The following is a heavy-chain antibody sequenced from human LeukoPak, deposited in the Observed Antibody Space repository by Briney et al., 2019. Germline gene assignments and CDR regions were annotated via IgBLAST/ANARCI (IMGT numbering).Heavy chain of an antibody. V-gene: IGHV3-74*01. D-gene: IGHD4-23*01. CDR1: GLTFSSYW. CDR2: IASDGSST. J-gene: IGHJ4*02. Sequence: GGSLRLSCAASGLTFSSYWMNWVRQAPGKGLVWVSRIASDGSSTTYADSVKGRFSISRDNAKNTLYLQMNSLRVEDTAVYYCARGRPHGNDYWGQGTLVTVSS. CDR3: ARGRPHGNDY.